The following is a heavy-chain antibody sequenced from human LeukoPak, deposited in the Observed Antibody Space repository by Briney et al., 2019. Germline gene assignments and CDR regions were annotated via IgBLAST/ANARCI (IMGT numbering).Heavy chain of an antibody. D-gene: IGHD3-22*01. CDR1: GDSITGSDYF. CDR3: ARSSLTYYYDSSGYYNFQH. J-gene: IGHJ1*01. CDR2: IDYSGNT. V-gene: IGHV4-39*01. Sequence: SETLSLTCTVSGDSITGSDYFWAWIRQPPGKGLERIGSIDYSGNTYYNPSLQSRVTISVDTSKNQFSLRLFSVTAADTAVYYCARSSLTYYYDSSGYYNFQHWGQGTLVTVSS.